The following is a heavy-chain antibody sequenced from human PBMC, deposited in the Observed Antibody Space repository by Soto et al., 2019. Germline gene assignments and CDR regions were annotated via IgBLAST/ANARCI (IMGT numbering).Heavy chain of an antibody. J-gene: IGHJ4*02. CDR3: AREGSYSAYNFAHGIQLWSFDF. CDR1: CGSISSYY. CDR2: IYYSGST. Sequence: PSETLSLTCTVSCGSISSYYWSWIRQPPGKGLEWIGYIYYSGSTNYNPSLKSRVTISVDTSKNHFSLKLSSVTATDMAVYYCAREGSYSAYNFAHGIQLWSFDFWGQGDLVTAPQ. V-gene: IGHV4-59*12. D-gene: IGHD5-12*01.